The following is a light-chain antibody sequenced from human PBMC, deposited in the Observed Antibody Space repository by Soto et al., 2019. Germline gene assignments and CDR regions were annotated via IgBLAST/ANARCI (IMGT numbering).Light chain of an antibody. CDR3: QQRHMWPIT. Sequence: ETALTQSPAPLSLSPGERATLSCRASQSFRGLLAWYQQKPGQAPRLIIDDAYNRATGIPPRFSGSGSGTDFTLTISSLEPEDAAVYYCQQRHMWPITFGQGTRLEI. CDR1: QSFRGL. V-gene: IGKV3-11*01. J-gene: IGKJ5*01. CDR2: DAY.